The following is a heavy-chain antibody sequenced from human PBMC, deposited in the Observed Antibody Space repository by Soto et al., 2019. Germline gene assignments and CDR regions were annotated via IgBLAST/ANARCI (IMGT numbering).Heavy chain of an antibody. CDR3: ARGYHYYGSGRYYYGMDV. Sequence: ASVKVSCKASGYTLTSYGISWVRQAPGQGLEWMGWISAYNGNTNYAQKLQGRVTMTTDTSTSTAYMELRSLRSDDTAVYYCARGYHYYGSGRYYYGMDVWGQGTTVTVSS. D-gene: IGHD3-10*01. CDR1: GYTLTSYG. CDR2: ISAYNGNT. J-gene: IGHJ6*02. V-gene: IGHV1-18*01.